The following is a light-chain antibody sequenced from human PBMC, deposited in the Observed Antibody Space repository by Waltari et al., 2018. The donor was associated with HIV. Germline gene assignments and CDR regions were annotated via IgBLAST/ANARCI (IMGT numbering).Light chain of an antibody. CDR1: HSVSSKY. CDR3: QQYGSLPWT. V-gene: IGKV3-20*01. CDR2: GAA. Sequence: TQSPGTLSLSPGERATLSCRASHSVSSKYLAWYQQKFGQAPRLLIYGAASRATGIPDRFSGSGSGTDFTLTISRLEPEDFAVYYCQQYGSLPWTFGQGTNVEIK. J-gene: IGKJ1*01.